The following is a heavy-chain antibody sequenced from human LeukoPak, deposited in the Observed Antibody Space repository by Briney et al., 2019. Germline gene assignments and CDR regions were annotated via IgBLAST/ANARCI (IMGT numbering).Heavy chain of an antibody. Sequence: PGGSLRLSCAASGFTFSNAWMSWVRQAPGKGLEWVGRIKSKTDGGTTDYAAPVKGRFTISRDESKNTLYLQMNSLKTEDTAVYYCTTDRMAGASYYYYYYYMDVWGKGTTVTISS. CDR3: TTDRMAGASYYYYYYYMDV. CDR1: GFTFSNAW. V-gene: IGHV3-15*01. J-gene: IGHJ6*03. CDR2: IKSKTDGGTT. D-gene: IGHD1-26*01.